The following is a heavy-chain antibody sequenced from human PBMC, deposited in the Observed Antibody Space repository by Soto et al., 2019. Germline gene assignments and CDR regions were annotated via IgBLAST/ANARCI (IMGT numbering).Heavy chain of an antibody. CDR1: GGTFSSYA. D-gene: IGHD1-26*01. Sequence: QVQLVQSGAEVKKPGSSVKVSCKASGGTFSSYAISWVRQAPGQGLEWMGGIIPIFGTANYAQKFQVRVTITADESTSTAYMELSSLRSEDTAVYYCARQVGGGVYYYYYGMDVWGQGTTVTVSS. CDR3: ARQVGGGVYYYYYGMDV. J-gene: IGHJ6*02. V-gene: IGHV1-69*12. CDR2: IIPIFGTA.